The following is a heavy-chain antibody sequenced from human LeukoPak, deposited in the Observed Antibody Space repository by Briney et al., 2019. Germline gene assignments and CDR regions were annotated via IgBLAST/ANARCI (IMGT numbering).Heavy chain of an antibody. Sequence: GGSLRLSCAASGFTFSNAWMSWVRQAPGKGLEWVANIKQDGSEKYYVDSVKGRFTISRDNAKNSLYLQMNSLRAEDTAVYYCAELGITMIGGVWGKGTTVTISS. V-gene: IGHV3-7*01. J-gene: IGHJ6*04. CDR2: IKQDGSEK. CDR3: AELGITMIGGV. D-gene: IGHD3-10*02. CDR1: GFTFSNAW.